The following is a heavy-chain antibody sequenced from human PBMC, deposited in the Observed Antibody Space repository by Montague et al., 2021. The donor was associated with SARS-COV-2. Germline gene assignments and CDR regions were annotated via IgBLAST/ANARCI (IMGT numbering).Heavy chain of an antibody. J-gene: IGHJ6*02. CDR1: GGSLSTYY. Sequence: SETLSLTCSVSGGSLSTYYWSWIRQPPGKGLEWVGYIDDGGTTRXNSSLMSRATISLDLSKNQFSLDLNSVTAADTAVYYCARNAYNHYGLDVWGQGTTVTVSS. CDR3: ARNAYNHYGLDV. CDR2: IDDGGTT. V-gene: IGHV4-59*08.